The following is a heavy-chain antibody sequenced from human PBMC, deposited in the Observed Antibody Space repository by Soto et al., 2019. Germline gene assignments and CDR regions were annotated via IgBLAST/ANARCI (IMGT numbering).Heavy chain of an antibody. CDR2: VSASGGST. CDR1: GFSFNTYA. V-gene: IGHV3-23*01. J-gene: IGHJ6*02. CDR3: AKTMGECSGGSCYGAYSMDV. Sequence: EVQLLESGGGLVQPGGSLRLSCAASGFSFNTYAMSWVRQARGKGPEWVSTVSASGGSTYSADSVKGRFTISRDNSKNTVHLQMNSRRAEDTAVYYCAKTMGECSGGSCYGAYSMDVWGQGITVTVSS. D-gene: IGHD2-15*01.